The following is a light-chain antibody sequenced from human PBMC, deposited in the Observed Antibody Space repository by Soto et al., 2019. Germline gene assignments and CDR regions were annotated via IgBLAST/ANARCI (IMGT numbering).Light chain of an antibody. CDR1: QSLVYSDGNTY. CDR2: KVS. J-gene: IGKJ2*01. V-gene: IGKV2-30*01. Sequence: VVMTQSPLSLPVTLGQPASISCRSSQSLVYSDGNTYLNWVQQRPGQSPRRLISKVSNRDSGVPDRFSDSRSGSDVTMTISKVAAEGVRVYYCMQGTHWPPDTVDQATKIEIK. CDR3: MQGTHWPPDT.